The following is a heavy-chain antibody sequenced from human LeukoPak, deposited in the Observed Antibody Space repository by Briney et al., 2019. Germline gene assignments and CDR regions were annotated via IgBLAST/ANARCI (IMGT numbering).Heavy chain of an antibody. CDR2: INHSGST. D-gene: IGHD2-21*01. CDR3: ARARLFNDY. V-gene: IGHV4-34*01. Sequence: SSETLSLTCAVSGGSSSSGGYSWSWIRQPPGKGLEWIGEINHSGSTNYNPSLKSRVTISVDTSKNQFSLRLSSVTAADTAVYYCARARLFNDYWGQGTLVTVSS. J-gene: IGHJ4*02. CDR1: GGSSSSGGYS.